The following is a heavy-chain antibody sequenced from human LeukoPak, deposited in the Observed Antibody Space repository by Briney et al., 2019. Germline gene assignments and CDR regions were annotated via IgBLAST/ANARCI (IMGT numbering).Heavy chain of an antibody. Sequence: PGGSLRLSCAASGFTFSTYNMNWVRQAPGKGLEWVSYISSSSSTIYYADSVRGRFTISRDNAKNSLYLQINSLRAEDTAVYYCARGGWEFDYWGQGTLVTVSS. CDR2: ISSSSSTI. D-gene: IGHD1-26*01. CDR1: GFTFSTYN. J-gene: IGHJ4*02. CDR3: ARGGWEFDY. V-gene: IGHV3-48*04.